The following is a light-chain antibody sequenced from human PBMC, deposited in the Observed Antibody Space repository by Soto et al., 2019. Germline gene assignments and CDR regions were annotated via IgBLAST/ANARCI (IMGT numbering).Light chain of an antibody. CDR1: QSVSSSY. CDR3: QQYGGSPFT. Sequence: EIVLTQSPGTLSFSPGERSTLSCRSSQSVSSSYLAWYQQTPGQAPRLLIYGASSRATGIPDRFSGSGSGTDFTLTISRLEPEDFAVYYCQQYGGSPFTFGPGTKWIS. J-gene: IGKJ3*01. CDR2: GAS. V-gene: IGKV3-20*01.